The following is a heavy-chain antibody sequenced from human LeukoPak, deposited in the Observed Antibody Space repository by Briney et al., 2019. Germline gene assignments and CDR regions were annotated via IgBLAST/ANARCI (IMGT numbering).Heavy chain of an antibody. CDR1: GWSFNDYY. J-gene: IGHJ5*02. V-gene: IGHV4-34*01. CDR3: ARGQVPTARGYNCLDP. D-gene: IGHD2-2*01. Sequence: SDTESLTCAVYGWSFNDYYWNWIRQPPGKGLEWIGEINARGDTNYNPSLKSRVKISVDTSKKHLSLRLTSMIAADTALYYCARGQVPTARGYNCLDPWGQGTLVTVSS. CDR2: INARGDT.